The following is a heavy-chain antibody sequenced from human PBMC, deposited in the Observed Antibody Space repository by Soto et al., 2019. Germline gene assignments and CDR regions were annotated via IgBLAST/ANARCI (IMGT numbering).Heavy chain of an antibody. CDR1: GGSISSSSYN. CDR3: ARLPLRRTREDVDY. CDR2: FYYGGSP. J-gene: IGHJ4*02. V-gene: IGHV4-39*01. D-gene: IGHD4-17*01. Sequence: SETLSLTCSVSGGSISSSSYNWGWIRQPPGKGLEWIGSFYYGGSPYYNPSPRSRVTISVDTSKNQFSLNLRSVTAADTAVYYCARLPLRRTREDVDYWGQGTLVTVSS.